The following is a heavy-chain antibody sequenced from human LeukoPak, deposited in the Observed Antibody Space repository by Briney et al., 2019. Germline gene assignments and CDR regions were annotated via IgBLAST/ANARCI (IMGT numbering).Heavy chain of an antibody. CDR1: GGSFSGYY. D-gene: IGHD3-3*01. V-gene: IGHV4-34*01. Sequence: SETLSLTCAVYGGSFSGYYWGWIRQPPGKGLEWIGEINHSGSTNYNPSLKSRVTISVDTSKNQFSLKLSSVTAADTAVYYCAREPNYDFWTGYYTKVDYFDYWGQGTLVTVSS. CDR3: AREPNYDFWTGYYTKVDYFDY. CDR2: INHSGST. J-gene: IGHJ4*02.